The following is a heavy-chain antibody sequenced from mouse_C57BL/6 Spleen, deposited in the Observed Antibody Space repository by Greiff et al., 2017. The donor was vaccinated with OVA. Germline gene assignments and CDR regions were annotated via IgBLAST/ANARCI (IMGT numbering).Heavy chain of an antibody. CDR2: INPSNGGT. D-gene: IGHD1-1*01. J-gene: IGHJ1*03. CDR3: ARPPYSYGSSLGYFDV. Sequence: QVQLQQPGTELVKPGASVKLSCKASGYTFTSYWMHWVKQRPGQGLEWIGNINPSNGGTNYNEKFKSKATLTVDQSSSTAYMQLSSLTSEDSAVYYCARPPYSYGSSLGYFDVWGTGTTVTVSS. CDR1: GYTFTSYW. V-gene: IGHV1-53*01.